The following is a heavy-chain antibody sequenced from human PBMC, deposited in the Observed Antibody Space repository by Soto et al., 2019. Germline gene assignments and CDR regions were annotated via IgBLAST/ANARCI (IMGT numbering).Heavy chain of an antibody. CDR1: GGTFSSYA. Sequence: ASVKVSCKASGGTFSSYAISWVRQAPGQGLEWMGRIIPILGIANYAQKFKGRVTITADKSTSTAYMELSSLRSEDTAVYYCAREERGFGFWSGYFDYWGQGTLVTVSS. D-gene: IGHD3-3*01. V-gene: IGHV1-69*04. J-gene: IGHJ4*02. CDR3: AREERGFGFWSGYFDY. CDR2: IIPILGIA.